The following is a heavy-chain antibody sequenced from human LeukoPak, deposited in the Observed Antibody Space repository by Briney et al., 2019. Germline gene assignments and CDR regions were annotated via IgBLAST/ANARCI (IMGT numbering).Heavy chain of an antibody. J-gene: IGHJ6*02. Sequence: GGSLRLSCAASGFTFDDYAMHWVRQAPGKGLEWVSGISWNSGSIGYADSVKGRFTISRDNAKNSLYLQMNSLRAEDTALYYCAAGYYGSGSYYQYYYGMDVWGQGTTVTVSS. V-gene: IGHV3-9*01. CDR1: GFTFDDYA. CDR3: AAGYYGSGSYYQYYYGMDV. CDR2: ISWNSGSI. D-gene: IGHD3-10*01.